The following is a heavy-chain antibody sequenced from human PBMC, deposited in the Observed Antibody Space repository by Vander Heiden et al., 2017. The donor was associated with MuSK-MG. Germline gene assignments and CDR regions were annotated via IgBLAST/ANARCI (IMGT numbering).Heavy chain of an antibody. CDR1: GFTFSSYG. CDR2: IWYDGSNK. CDR3: ASLWEITMVRGVNFGNYYGMDV. J-gene: IGHJ6*02. Sequence: QVQLVESGGGVVLHVCPRSRLSCAASGFTFSSYGMHWVRQAPGKGLEWVAVIWYDGSNKYYADSVKGRFTISRDNSKNTLYLQMNSLRAEDTAVYYCASLWEITMVRGVNFGNYYGMDVWGQGTTVTVSS. V-gene: IGHV3-33*01. D-gene: IGHD3-10*01.